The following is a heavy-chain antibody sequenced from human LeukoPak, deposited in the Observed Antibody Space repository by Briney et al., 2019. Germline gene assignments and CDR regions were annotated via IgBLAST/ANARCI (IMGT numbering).Heavy chain of an antibody. CDR2: VYYTGST. J-gene: IGHJ4*02. CDR3: ARGPGTPYYFDY. CDR1: GGSISSSNYY. D-gene: IGHD1-7*01. V-gene: IGHV4-39*07. Sequence: PSETLSLTCTVSGGSISSSNYYWDWIRQPPGKGLEWIGSVYYTGSTYYDPSLKSRVTISVDTSKNQFSLELTSVTAADTAVYYCARGPGTPYYFDYRGQGTLVTVSS.